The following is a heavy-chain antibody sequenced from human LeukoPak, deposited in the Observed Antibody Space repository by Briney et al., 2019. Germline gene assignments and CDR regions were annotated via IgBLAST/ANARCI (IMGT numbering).Heavy chain of an antibody. V-gene: IGHV3-23*01. Sequence: GGSLRLSCAASGFTFSCYAMSWVRQAPGKGLEWVSAISGSGGSTYYADSVKGRFTISRDNSKNTLYLQMNSLRAEDTAVYYCAKETYYDFWSGYSNFDYWGQGTLVTVSS. CDR2: ISGSGGST. D-gene: IGHD3-3*01. CDR3: AKETYYDFWSGYSNFDY. CDR1: GFTFSCYA. J-gene: IGHJ4*02.